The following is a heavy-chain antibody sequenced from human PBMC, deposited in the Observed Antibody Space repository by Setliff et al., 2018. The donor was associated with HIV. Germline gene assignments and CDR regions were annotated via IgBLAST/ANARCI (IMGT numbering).Heavy chain of an antibody. V-gene: IGHV4-59*06. J-gene: IGHJ1*01. CDR3: ANFLNSGGWNPGYFEH. CDR1: GASITTHW. D-gene: IGHD6-19*01. CDR2: INSSGST. Sequence: SETLSLTCTVSGASITTHWWSWIRQPAGKGLEWIGYINSSGSTYYNPSLKSRVTISVDTSKNQFSLKLRSVTAADTAVYYCANFLNSGGWNPGYFEHWGQGTLVTVSS.